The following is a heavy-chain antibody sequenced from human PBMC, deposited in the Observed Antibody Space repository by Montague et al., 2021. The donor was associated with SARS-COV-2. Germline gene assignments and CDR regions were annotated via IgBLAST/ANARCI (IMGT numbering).Heavy chain of an antibody. CDR3: ARCRIEVSMIVVVLPGASYYMDV. J-gene: IGHJ6*03. Sequence: SETLSLTCAVYGGSFSGHYWSWIRQPPGKGLEWIGEINNSGSTNYNPSLKSRVTISVDTSKNQFSRKLHSVTAADTAVYYCARCRIEVSMIVVVLPGASYYMDVWGKGTTATVSS. CDR1: GGSFSGHY. V-gene: IGHV4-34*01. D-gene: IGHD3-22*01. CDR2: INNSGST.